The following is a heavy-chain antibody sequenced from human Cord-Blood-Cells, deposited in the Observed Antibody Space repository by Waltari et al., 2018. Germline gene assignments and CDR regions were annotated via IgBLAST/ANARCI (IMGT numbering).Heavy chain of an antibody. D-gene: IGHD6-6*01. CDR2: IAYDGSNK. CDR3: ARGAARDAFDI. Sequence: QVQLVESGGGVVQPGRSLRLSCAASGFTFSSYAMHWVRQAPGKGLEWVAVIAYDGSNKYYAYSVKGRFTISRDNSKNTLYLQMNSLRAEDTAVYYCARGAARDAFDIWGQGTMVTVSS. V-gene: IGHV3-30-3*01. CDR1: GFTFSSYA. J-gene: IGHJ3*02.